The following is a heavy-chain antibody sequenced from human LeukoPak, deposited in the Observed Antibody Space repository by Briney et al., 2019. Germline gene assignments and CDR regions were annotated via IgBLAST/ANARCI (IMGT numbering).Heavy chain of an antibody. V-gene: IGHV4-4*02. CDR1: GGSISSSNW. CDR2: IYHSGST. J-gene: IGHJ6*02. CDR3: ARDRSPEGYYDSSHWDYYHGMDV. D-gene: IGHD3-22*01. Sequence: SETLSLTCAVSGGSISSSNWWSWVRQPPGKGLEWIGEIYHSGSTNYNPSLKSRVTIPVDTSKNQFSLNLSSVTAADTAMYYCARDRSPEGYYDSSHWDYYHGMDVWGQGTTVTVSS.